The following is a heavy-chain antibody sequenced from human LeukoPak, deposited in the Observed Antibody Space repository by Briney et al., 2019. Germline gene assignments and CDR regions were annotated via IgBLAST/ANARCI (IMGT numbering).Heavy chain of an antibody. Sequence: GGSLRLSCATSGFTFSNYWMSWVRRAPGKGLEWVSYISSSSSTIYYADSVKGRFTISRDNAKNSLYLQMNSLRAEDTAVYYCAKGLNTYYYGSGSYLNWFDPWGQGTLVTVSS. J-gene: IGHJ5*02. CDR1: GFTFSNYW. D-gene: IGHD3-10*01. CDR3: AKGLNTYYYGSGSYLNWFDP. CDR2: ISSSSSTI. V-gene: IGHV3-48*01.